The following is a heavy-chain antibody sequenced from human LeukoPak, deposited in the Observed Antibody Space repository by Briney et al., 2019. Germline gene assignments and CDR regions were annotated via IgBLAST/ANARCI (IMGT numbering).Heavy chain of an antibody. Sequence: SETLSLTCSVSGYSISSGYYGDWLRPPPGKGLGWIGSIYYRGRSYYNPALKSRVTISVYTCTTQFSLKLSSVTATDTAVYYCARDPPAGPSPYWGQGTLVTVSS. CDR2: IYYRGRS. CDR1: GYSISSGYY. V-gene: IGHV4-38-2*02. D-gene: IGHD1-7*01. CDR3: ARDPPAGPSPY. J-gene: IGHJ4*02.